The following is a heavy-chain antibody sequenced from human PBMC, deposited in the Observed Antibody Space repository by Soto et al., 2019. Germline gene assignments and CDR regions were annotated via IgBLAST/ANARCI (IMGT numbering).Heavy chain of an antibody. CDR3: ARNGNYDILTGYYSYGMDV. V-gene: IGHV4-31*03. CDR1: GGSISSGGYY. D-gene: IGHD3-9*01. CDR2: IYYSGST. J-gene: IGHJ6*02. Sequence: QVQLQESGPGLVKPSQTLSLTCTVSGGSISSGGYYWSWIRQHPGKGLEWIGYIYYSGSTYYNPSLKSRVTISVDTSKNQFSLKLSSVTAEDTAVYYCARNGNYDILTGYYSYGMDVWGQGTTVTVSS.